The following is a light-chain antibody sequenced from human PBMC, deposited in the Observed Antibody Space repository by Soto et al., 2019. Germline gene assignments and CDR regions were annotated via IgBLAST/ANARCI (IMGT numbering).Light chain of an antibody. Sequence: EIVLTQSPGTLSLSPGERATLSCRASQSVSRSYLAWYQQKTGQTPRLLIYGASSRAPGIPDRFSGSGSGTDLTLDISRLEPEDIEVYYCQQFGSSLYTFGQGTKLEIK. CDR3: QQFGSSLYT. CDR2: GAS. CDR1: QSVSRSY. V-gene: IGKV3-20*01. J-gene: IGKJ2*01.